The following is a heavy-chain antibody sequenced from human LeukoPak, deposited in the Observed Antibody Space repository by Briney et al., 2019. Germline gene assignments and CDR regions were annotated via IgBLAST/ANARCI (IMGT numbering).Heavy chain of an antibody. CDR2: IYYSGST. CDR1: AGSISSYY. CDR3: ARAVGSGSELDY. Sequence: SETLSLTCTVSAGSISSYYWSWIRQPPGKGLEWIGYIYYSGSTNSNPSLRSRVTISVYTSKNQFSLKLSSVTAADTAVYYCARAVGSGSELDYWGQGTLVTVSS. J-gene: IGHJ4*02. V-gene: IGHV4-59*01. D-gene: IGHD1-26*01.